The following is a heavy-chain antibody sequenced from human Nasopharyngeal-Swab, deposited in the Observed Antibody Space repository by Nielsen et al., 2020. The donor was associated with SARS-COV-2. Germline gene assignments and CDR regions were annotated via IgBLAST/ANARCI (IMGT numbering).Heavy chain of an antibody. Sequence: LVKVSCKVSGGPFSTNAISWVRQAPGQGLEWMGGILPIVGTPNYSQKFQGRVTITADESTRTAYMELSILTSEDTAVYYCARDLEGAEASDYWGQGTLLTVSS. J-gene: IGHJ4*02. V-gene: IGHV1-69*13. D-gene: IGHD1-1*01. CDR2: ILPIVGTP. CDR1: GGPFSTNA. CDR3: ARDLEGAEASDY.